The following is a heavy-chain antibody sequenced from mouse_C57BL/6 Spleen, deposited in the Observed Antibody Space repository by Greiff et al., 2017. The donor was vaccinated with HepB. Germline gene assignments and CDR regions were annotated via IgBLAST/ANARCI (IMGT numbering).Heavy chain of an antibody. CDR1: GYTFTSYW. Sequence: QVQLKQPGAELVKPGASVKLSCKASGYTFTSYWMQWVKQRPGQGLEWIGEIDPSDSYTNYNQKFKGKATLTVDTSSSTAYMQLSSLTSEDSAVYYCARSYYGYDNYFDYWGQGTTLTVSS. J-gene: IGHJ2*01. V-gene: IGHV1-50*01. D-gene: IGHD2-9*01. CDR2: IDPSDSYT. CDR3: ARSYYGYDNYFDY.